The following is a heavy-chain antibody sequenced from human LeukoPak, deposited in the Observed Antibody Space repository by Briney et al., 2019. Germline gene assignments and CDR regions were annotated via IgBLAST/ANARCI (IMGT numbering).Heavy chain of an antibody. CDR3: ANSVVAATFDY. J-gene: IGHJ4*02. Sequence: PGRSLRLSCAASGFTFSSYGMHWVRQAPGKGLEWVSAISGSGGSTYYADSVKGRFTISRDNSKNTLYLQMNSLRAEDTAVYYCANSVVAATFDYWGQGTLVTVSS. V-gene: IGHV3-23*01. D-gene: IGHD2-15*01. CDR1: GFTFSSYG. CDR2: ISGSGGST.